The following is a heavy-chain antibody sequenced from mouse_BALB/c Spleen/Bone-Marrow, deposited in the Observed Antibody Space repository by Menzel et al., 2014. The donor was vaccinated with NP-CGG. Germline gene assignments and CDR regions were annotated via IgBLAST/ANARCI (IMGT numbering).Heavy chain of an antibody. D-gene: IGHD3-1*01. CDR3: TRGLRAWFAY. CDR2: INPSNGGT. V-gene: IGHV1S81*02. Sequence: VQLQQSGAELVKPGASMKLSCKVSGYTFTSYYMYWVKQRPGQGLEWIGGINPSNGGTNFNEKFKSKATLTVDKSSSTAYMQLSSLTSEDSAVYYCTRGLRAWFAYWGQGTLVTVSA. CDR1: GYTFTSYY. J-gene: IGHJ3*01.